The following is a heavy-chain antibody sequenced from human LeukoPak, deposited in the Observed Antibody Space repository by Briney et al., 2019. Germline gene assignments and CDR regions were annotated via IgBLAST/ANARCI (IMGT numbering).Heavy chain of an antibody. V-gene: IGHV4-59*01. Sequence: PSETLSLTCTVSGGSISSYYWSWIRQPPGKGLEWIGYIYYSGSTNYNPSLKNRVTISVDTSKNQFSLKLSSVTAADTAVYYCARGVQDYFDYWGQGTLVTVSS. CDR2: IYYSGST. J-gene: IGHJ4*02. CDR1: GGSISSYY. CDR3: ARGVQDYFDY. D-gene: IGHD1-1*01.